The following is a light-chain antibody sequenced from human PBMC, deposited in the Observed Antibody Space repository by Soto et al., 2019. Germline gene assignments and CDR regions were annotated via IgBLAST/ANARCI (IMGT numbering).Light chain of an antibody. J-gene: IGLJ1*01. CDR3: GSFTTSKSYV. CDR1: SSDVGAYIF. V-gene: IGLV2-14*01. CDR2: DIT. Sequence: QSALTQPASVSGSPGQSITISCTGTSSDVGAYIFVSWYQQDPGKAPKLMIYDITNRPSGVSNRFSGSKAGNTASLTISGLQAEDEADYYCGSFTTSKSYVFGTGTKLTVL.